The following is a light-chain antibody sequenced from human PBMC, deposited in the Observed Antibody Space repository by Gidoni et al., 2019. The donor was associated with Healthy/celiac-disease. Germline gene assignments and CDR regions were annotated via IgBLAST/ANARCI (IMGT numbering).Light chain of an antibody. J-gene: IGKJ4*01. V-gene: IGKV4-1*01. CDR3: QQYYSTQLT. CDR2: WAS. Sequence: DIVMTPSPDSLAVSLGERATINCKSSQSVLYSSNNKNYLAWYQQKPGQPPKLLIYWASTRESGVPDRCSGSGSGTDYTLTISSLQAEDVAVYYCQQYYSTQLTFGGGTKVEIK. CDR1: QSVLYSSNNKNY.